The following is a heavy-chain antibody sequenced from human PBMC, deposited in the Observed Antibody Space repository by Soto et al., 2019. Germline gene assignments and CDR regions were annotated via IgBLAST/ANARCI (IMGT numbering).Heavy chain of an antibody. CDR3: AKVLSGTYFDDSDY. Sequence: QVQLVQSGAEVKKPGASVMLSCKASGYTFNKHAIMWVRQARGQGLEWMGWISAHNGNTNSAPKFQGRLTMTTDTSTSTAYMELRSLRSDDTADYYCAKVLSGTYFDDSDYWGQGTLVTVSS. CDR2: ISAHNGNT. V-gene: IGHV1-18*01. J-gene: IGHJ4*02. CDR1: GYTFNKHA. D-gene: IGHD1-26*01.